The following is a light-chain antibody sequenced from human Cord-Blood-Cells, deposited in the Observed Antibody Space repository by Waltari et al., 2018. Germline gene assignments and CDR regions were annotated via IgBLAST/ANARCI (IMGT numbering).Light chain of an antibody. J-gene: IGKJ1*01. CDR2: AAA. CDR1: QSISSY. CDR3: QQSYSPPRT. Sequence: DIQMTQSPSSLSAAVGDRDNITCRASQSISSYLNWYQQKPAKAPKLLIYAAASLQSAVPSRFSGSGSWTEFTLTIISRQPADFATYYCQQSYSPPRTFGQGTKVEIK. V-gene: IGKV1-39*01.